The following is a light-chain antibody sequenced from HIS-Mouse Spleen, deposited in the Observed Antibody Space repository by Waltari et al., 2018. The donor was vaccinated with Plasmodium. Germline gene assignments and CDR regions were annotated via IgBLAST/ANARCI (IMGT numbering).Light chain of an antibody. CDR3: QSADSSGTPNWV. Sequence: SYELTQPPSVSVSPGQTARITCSGDALPKQYASWYQQKPGQAPVLVIYKDSERPSGIPERFSGSSSGTTVTLTISGVQVEDEADYYCQSADSSGTPNWVFGGGTKLTVL. J-gene: IGLJ3*02. CDR2: KDS. V-gene: IGLV3-25*03. CDR1: ALPKQY.